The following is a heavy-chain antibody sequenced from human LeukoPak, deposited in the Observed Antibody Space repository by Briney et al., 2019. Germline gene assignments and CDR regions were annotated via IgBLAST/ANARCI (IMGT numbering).Heavy chain of an antibody. V-gene: IGHV1-18*01. CDR1: GYTFTTYN. D-gene: IGHD3-10*01. CDR3: AREYYYGSGRSGRHFRFDP. Sequence: ASVKVSCKASGYTFTTYNINWVRQAPGQGLEWMGWISGYNGNTNYAQKLQGRVTMTTDTSTSTAYMELRSLRSDGTAVYYCAREYYYGSGRSGRHFRFDPWGQGTLVTVSS. J-gene: IGHJ5*02. CDR2: ISGYNGNT.